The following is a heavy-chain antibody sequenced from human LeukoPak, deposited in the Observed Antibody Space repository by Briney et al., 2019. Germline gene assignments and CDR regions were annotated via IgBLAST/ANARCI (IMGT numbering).Heavy chain of an antibody. D-gene: IGHD3-10*01. CDR2: INHSGST. CDR3: ARGPITFDY. J-gene: IGHJ4*02. Sequence: PSETLSLTCAVYGGSFSGYYWSWIRQPPGKGLEWIGEINHSGSTNHNPSLKSRVTISVDTSKNQFSLKLSSVTAADTAVYYCARGPITFDYWGQGTLVTVSS. V-gene: IGHV4-34*01. CDR1: GGSFSGYY.